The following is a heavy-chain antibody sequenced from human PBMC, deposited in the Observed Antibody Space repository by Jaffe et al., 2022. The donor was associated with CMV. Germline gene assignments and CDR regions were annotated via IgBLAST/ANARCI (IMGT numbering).Heavy chain of an antibody. V-gene: IGHV4-4*02. CDR3: ARVGRLTVTTGPYYYYYYMDV. Sequence: QVQLQESGPGLVKPSGTLSLTCAVSGGSISSSNWWSWVRQPPGKGLEWIGEIYHSGSTNYNPSLKSRVTISVDKSKNQFSLKLSSVTAADTAVYYCARVGRLTVTTGPYYYYYYMDVWGKGTTVTVSS. D-gene: IGHD4-4*01. CDR2: IYHSGST. CDR1: GGSISSSNW. J-gene: IGHJ6*03.